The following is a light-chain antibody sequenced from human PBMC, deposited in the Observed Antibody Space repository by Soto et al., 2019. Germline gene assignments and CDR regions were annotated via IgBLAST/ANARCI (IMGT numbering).Light chain of an antibody. J-gene: IGKJ1*01. CDR3: QQSYTSWWT. CDR1: QSISTH. Sequence: DIQMTQSPSYLSASVGDRVYITCRASQSISTHLSWYQQKPGKAPKLLIYAASSLQSWVPSRFTGSGSGTDFTLTISSLQPEDFATYYCQQSYTSWWTFGQGTKVDIK. CDR2: AAS. V-gene: IGKV1-39*01.